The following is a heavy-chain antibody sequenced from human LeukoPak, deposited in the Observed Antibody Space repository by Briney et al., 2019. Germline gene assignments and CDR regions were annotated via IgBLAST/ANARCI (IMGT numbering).Heavy chain of an antibody. CDR1: GFTFGDTW. D-gene: IGHD3/OR15-3a*01. Sequence: GGSLRLSCAASGFTFGDTWMNWVRQVPGQGLEWVANIKQDGSEKFYVASVRGRFTISRDNGKSSLYLQMNSLRAEDTALYYCATSYDMGWLIGYWGQGTLVTVSS. CDR3: ATSYDMGWLIGY. J-gene: IGHJ4*02. CDR2: IKQDGSEK. V-gene: IGHV3-7*03.